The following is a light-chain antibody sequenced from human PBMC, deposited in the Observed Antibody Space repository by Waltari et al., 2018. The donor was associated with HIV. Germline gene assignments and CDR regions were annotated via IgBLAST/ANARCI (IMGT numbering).Light chain of an antibody. Sequence: YELTHPPSVSVSPGPTASITCPGDELRDKYACWYHQQPGQSPVLVIYQDTKRPSGIPERFSGSNSGNTATLTISGTQAMDEADYYCQAWDYSSYVVFGGGTKLTVL. J-gene: IGLJ2*01. CDR1: ELRDKY. CDR2: QDT. V-gene: IGLV3-1*01. CDR3: QAWDYSSYVV.